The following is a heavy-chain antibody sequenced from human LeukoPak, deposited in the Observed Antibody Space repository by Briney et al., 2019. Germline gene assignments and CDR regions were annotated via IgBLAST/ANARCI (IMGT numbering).Heavy chain of an antibody. V-gene: IGHV1-69*05. Sequence: ASVKVSCKASGGTFSSYAISWVRQAPGQGLEWMGGIIPIFGTANYAQKFQGRVTITTDESTSTAYMELSSLRSEDTAVYYCARGYYYDSSGRGAFDIWGQGTMVTVSS. J-gene: IGHJ3*02. D-gene: IGHD3-22*01. CDR2: IIPIFGTA. CDR1: GGTFSSYA. CDR3: ARGYYYDSSGRGAFDI.